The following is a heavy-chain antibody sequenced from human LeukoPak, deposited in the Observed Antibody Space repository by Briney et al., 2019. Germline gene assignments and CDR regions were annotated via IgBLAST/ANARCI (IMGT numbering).Heavy chain of an antibody. J-gene: IGHJ1*01. CDR3: TTDYYDSSGYYWSEEKYFQH. V-gene: IGHV3-15*01. Sequence: GGSLRLSCAASGFTFSNAWMSWVRQAPGKGLEWVGRIKSKTDGGTTDYAAPVKGRFTISRDDSKNTLYLQMNSLKTEDTAVYYCTTDYYDSSGYYWSEEKYFQHWGQGTLVTVSS. D-gene: IGHD3-22*01. CDR1: GFTFSNAW. CDR2: IKSKTDGGTT.